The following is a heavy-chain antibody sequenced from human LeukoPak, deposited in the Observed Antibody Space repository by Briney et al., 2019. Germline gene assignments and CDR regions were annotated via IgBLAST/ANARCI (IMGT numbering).Heavy chain of an antibody. CDR1: GGSISGYY. J-gene: IGHJ3*02. CDR3: ATLMGGAPNNAFDI. D-gene: IGHD2-8*01. V-gene: IGHV4-59*01. CDR2: IYYSGST. Sequence: SETLSLTCTVSGGSISGYYWSWIRQPPGKGLEWIGYIYYSGSTNYNPSLKSRVTISVDTSKNQFSLKLSSVTAADTAVYYCATLMGGAPNNAFDIWGQGTMVTVSS.